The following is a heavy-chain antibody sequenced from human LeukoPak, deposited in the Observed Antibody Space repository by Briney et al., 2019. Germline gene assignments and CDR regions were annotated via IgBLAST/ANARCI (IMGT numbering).Heavy chain of an antibody. Sequence: GGSLRLSCAASGFPLSSYAMSWVRQAPGKGLEWVSGISGSVISTYYADSVKGRFTISRDNSKNTLYLQMNSLRAEDTAVYYCANRGAEVGATVAPGDYWGQGTLVTVSS. CDR1: GFPLSSYA. CDR3: ANRGAEVGATVAPGDY. J-gene: IGHJ4*02. CDR2: ISGSVIST. D-gene: IGHD1-26*01. V-gene: IGHV3-23*01.